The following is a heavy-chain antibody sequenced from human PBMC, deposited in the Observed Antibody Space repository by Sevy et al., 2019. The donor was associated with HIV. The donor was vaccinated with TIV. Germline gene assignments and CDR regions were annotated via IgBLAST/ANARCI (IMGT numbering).Heavy chain of an antibody. J-gene: IGHJ3*02. V-gene: IGHV3-53*01. CDR2: IYSGGDT. CDR1: GFTVSSNY. Sequence: GGSLRLSCVASGFTVSSNYMSWVRQAPGKGLEWVSIIYSGGDTYYADSVKGRFTISRDNSKNTRYLQMNSLRAEDTAVYYCARTYGDYDDVFDIWGQGTMVTVSS. D-gene: IGHD4-17*01. CDR3: ARTYGDYDDVFDI.